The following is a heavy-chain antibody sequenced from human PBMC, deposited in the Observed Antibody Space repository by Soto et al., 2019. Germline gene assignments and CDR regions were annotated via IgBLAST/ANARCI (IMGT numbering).Heavy chain of an antibody. CDR2: ISYDGSNK. CDR3: ARDLPLMVYAKGYSEYFQH. J-gene: IGHJ1*01. CDR1: GFTFSGYA. V-gene: IGHV3-30-3*01. D-gene: IGHD2-8*01. Sequence: QVQLVESGGGVVQPGRSLRLSCAASGFTFSGYAMHWVRQAPGKGLEWVAVISYDGSNKYYADSVKGRFTISRDNSKNTLYLQMNSLRAEDTAVYYCARDLPLMVYAKGYSEYFQHWGQGTLVTVSS.